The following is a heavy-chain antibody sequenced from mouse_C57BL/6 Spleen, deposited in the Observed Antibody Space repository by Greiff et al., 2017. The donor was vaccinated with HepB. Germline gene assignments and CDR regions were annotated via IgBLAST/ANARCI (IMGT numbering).Heavy chain of an antibody. J-gene: IGHJ4*01. V-gene: IGHV1-9*01. D-gene: IGHD1-1*01. CDR2: ILPGSGST. CDR3: ARGGTVVARDYAMDY. CDR1: GYTFTGYW. Sequence: QVQLQQSGAELMKPGASVKLSCKATGYTFTGYWLEWVKQRPGHGLEWIGAILPGSGSTNSNEKFKGKATFTADTSSNTAYMQLSSLTTEDSAIYDCARGGTVVARDYAMDYWGQGTSVTGSS.